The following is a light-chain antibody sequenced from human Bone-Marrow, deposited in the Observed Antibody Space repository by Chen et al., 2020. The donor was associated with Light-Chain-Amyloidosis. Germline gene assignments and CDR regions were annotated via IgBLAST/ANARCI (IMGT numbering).Light chain of an antibody. CDR1: SSDVGSYNP. J-gene: IGLJ1*01. V-gene: IGLV2-23*02. Sequence: QSALTQPASVSGSPGQSITISCPGTSSDVGSYNPVSWYQQHPGKAPKLMIYEVSKRPSGVSNRFSGSKSGNTASLTISGLQAEDEADYYCCSYAGSSSYVFGTGTKVTVL. CDR3: CSYAGSSSYV. CDR2: EVS.